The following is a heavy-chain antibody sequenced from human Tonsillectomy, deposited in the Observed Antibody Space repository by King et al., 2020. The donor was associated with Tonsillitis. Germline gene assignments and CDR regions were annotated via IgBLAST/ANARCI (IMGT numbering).Heavy chain of an antibody. CDR1: GFTFSSYG. CDR3: ARITYGSGGSWYGVDY. D-gene: IGHD2-15*01. V-gene: IGHV3-33*01. J-gene: IGHJ4*02. Sequence: QLVQSGGGVVQPGGSLRLSCAASGFTFSSYGMYWVRQAPGKGLEWAALIWYDGSNKYYTDSVKSRFTISRDNSKNTLYLQMNSLRAEDTAVYYCARITYGSGGSWYGVDYWGQGTLVTVSS. CDR2: IWYDGSNK.